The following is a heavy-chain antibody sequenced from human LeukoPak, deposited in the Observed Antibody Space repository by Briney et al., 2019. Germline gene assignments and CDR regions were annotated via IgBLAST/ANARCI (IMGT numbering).Heavy chain of an antibody. J-gene: IGHJ4*02. Sequence: SETLSLTCTVSGGSISSGDYYWSWIRRPPGTGLEWIGSIYYSGSTYYNPSLKSRVTISVDTSKNQFSLKLSSVTAADTAVYYCARRVAGTRGIDYWGQGTLVTVSS. V-gene: IGHV4-39*01. CDR2: IYYSGST. CDR1: GGSISSGDYY. D-gene: IGHD6-19*01. CDR3: ARRVAGTRGIDY.